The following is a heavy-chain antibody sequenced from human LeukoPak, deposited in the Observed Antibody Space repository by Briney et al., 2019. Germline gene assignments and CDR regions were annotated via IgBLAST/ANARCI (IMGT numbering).Heavy chain of an antibody. J-gene: IGHJ4*02. CDR2: INSDGSST. Sequence: GGSLRLSCAAFGFTFSSYWMHWVRQAPGKGLVWVSRINSDGSSTSYADSVRGRFTISRDNAKNTLYLQMNSLRAEDTAVYYCARDTVEYSYGSDWGQGTLVTVSS. V-gene: IGHV3-74*01. D-gene: IGHD5-18*01. CDR3: ARDTVEYSYGSD. CDR1: GFTFSSYW.